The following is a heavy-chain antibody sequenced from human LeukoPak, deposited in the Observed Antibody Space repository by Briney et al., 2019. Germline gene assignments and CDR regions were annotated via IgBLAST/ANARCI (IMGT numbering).Heavy chain of an antibody. CDR3: ARDTRKQWLGNDYYYYGMDV. Sequence: GGSLRLSCAASGFTFSSHWMHWVRQAPGKGPVWVSRINSDGSSISYADSVKGRFTISRDNAKNTLYLQMNSLRAEDTAVYYCARDTRKQWLGNDYYYYGMDVWGQGTTVTVSS. V-gene: IGHV3-74*01. CDR1: GFTFSSHW. D-gene: IGHD6-19*01. J-gene: IGHJ6*02. CDR2: INSDGSSI.